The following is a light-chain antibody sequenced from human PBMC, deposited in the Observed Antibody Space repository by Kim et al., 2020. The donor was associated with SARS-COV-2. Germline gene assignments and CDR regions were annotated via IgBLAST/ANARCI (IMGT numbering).Light chain of an antibody. CDR2: GAS. Sequence: EIVLTQSPGTLSLSPGERATLSCRASQSVSSNYLAWYQQKPGQAPRLLVYGASSRATGIPDRFSGSGSGTDFTLTISRLEPEDFAVYYFQQYGSSRLGFGGGTKLEI. CDR3: QQYGSSRLG. CDR1: QSVSSNY. V-gene: IGKV3-20*01. J-gene: IGKJ4*01.